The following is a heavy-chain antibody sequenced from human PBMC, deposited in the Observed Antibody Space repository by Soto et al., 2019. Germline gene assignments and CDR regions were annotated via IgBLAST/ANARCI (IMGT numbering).Heavy chain of an antibody. J-gene: IGHJ6*02. CDR2: IYPGDSDT. Sequence: PGESLKISCKGSGYSFTSYWIGWVRQMPGKGLEWMGIIYPGDSDTRYSPSFQGQVTISADKSISTAYLQWSSLKASDTAMYYCARYSCDGSGNSCCYHYGMDVWGQGTTVTVSS. V-gene: IGHV5-51*01. CDR3: ARYSCDGSGNSCCYHYGMDV. D-gene: IGHD3-22*01. CDR1: GYSFTSYW.